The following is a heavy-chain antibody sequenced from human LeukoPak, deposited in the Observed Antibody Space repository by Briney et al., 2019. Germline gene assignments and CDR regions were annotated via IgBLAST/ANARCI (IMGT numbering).Heavy chain of an antibody. Sequence: SETLSLTCTVSGGSISSSSYYWSWIRQPPGKGLEWIGSIYYSGSTYYNPSLKSRVTISVDTSKNQFSLKLSSVTAADTAVYYCARTYYGSGSTTFDYWGQGTLVTVSS. V-gene: IGHV4-39*07. J-gene: IGHJ4*02. CDR1: GGSISSSSYY. CDR3: ARTYYGSGSTTFDY. CDR2: IYYSGST. D-gene: IGHD3-10*01.